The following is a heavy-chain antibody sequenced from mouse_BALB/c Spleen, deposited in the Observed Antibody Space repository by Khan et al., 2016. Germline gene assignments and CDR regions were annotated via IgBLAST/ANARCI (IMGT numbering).Heavy chain of an antibody. Sequence: EVELVESGGGLVRPGGSLRLSCAASGFSFSDYYMYWVRQTPEKRLEWVATTSDGGSYTYYSDSGKGRFTISIDNAKNNLYLQMSSLRSEDTAMDYCARTRGNFGYFSVWGAGTTVTISS. CDR1: GFSFSDYY. J-gene: IGHJ1*01. D-gene: IGHD2-1*01. CDR2: TSDGGSYT. CDR3: ARTRGNFGYFSV. V-gene: IGHV5-4*02.